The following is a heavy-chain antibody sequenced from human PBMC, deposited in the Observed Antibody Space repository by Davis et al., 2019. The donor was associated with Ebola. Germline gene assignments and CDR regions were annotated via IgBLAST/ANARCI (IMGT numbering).Heavy chain of an antibody. D-gene: IGHD1-14*01. CDR1: GFTFSSYG. V-gene: IGHV3-30*02. J-gene: IGHJ2*01. Sequence: GGSLRLSCAASGFTFSSYGMHWVRQAPGRGLEWVAFVRSHGSDDHYADSVKGRFTISRDNSKNTLYLQMSSLRAEDTAVYYCARDLPGGDWYFDLWGRGTLVTVSS. CDR3: ARDLPGGDWYFDL. CDR2: VRSHGSDD.